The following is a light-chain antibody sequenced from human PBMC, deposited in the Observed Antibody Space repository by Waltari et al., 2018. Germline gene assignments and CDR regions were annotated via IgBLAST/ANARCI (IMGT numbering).Light chain of an antibody. CDR3: QVWDSDSDHPV. CDR1: NLERKS. J-gene: IGLJ3*02. V-gene: IGLV3-21*04. Sequence: SYVLTQPPSVSVAPGNTATIACGGNNLERKSVHWYQQKPGQTPVAVIYYDTERPSWISERFSGSNSGNTATLTISRVEAGDEADYYCQVWDSDSDHPVFGGGTKLTVL. CDR2: YDT.